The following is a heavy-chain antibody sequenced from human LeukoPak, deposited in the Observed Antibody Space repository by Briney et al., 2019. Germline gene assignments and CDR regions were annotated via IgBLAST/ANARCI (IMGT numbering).Heavy chain of an antibody. CDR1: GFTFSSYA. D-gene: IGHD6-6*01. Sequence: PGGSLRLSCAASGFTFSSYAMHWVRQAPGKGLEWVAVISYDGSNKYYADSVKGRFTISRDNSKNTLYLQMNSLRAKDTAVYYCVRLYSSSSAWLDPWGQGTLVTVSS. CDR3: VRLYSSSSAWLDP. CDR2: ISYDGSNK. J-gene: IGHJ5*02. V-gene: IGHV3-30*04.